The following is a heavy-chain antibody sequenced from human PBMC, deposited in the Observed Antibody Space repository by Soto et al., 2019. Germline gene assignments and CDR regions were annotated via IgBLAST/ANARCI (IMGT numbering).Heavy chain of an antibody. CDR2: IWYDGSKK. Sequence: QVQLVESGGGVVQPGRSLRLSCAASGFTFSNYGMHWVRQAPGKGLEWVAAIWYDGSKKYYADSVKGRFTISRDNSKNTLYLQMNSLRAEDTAVYYCERVVGYGSSSGSVYDAFDIWGPGTMVTVSS. V-gene: IGHV3-33*01. D-gene: IGHD6-6*01. CDR1: GFTFSNYG. J-gene: IGHJ3*02. CDR3: ERVVGYGSSSGSVYDAFDI.